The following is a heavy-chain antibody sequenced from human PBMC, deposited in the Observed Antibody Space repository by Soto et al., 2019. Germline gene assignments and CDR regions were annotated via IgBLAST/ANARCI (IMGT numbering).Heavy chain of an antibody. CDR2: IYHSGST. V-gene: IGHV4-38-2*02. CDR1: GYSISSGYY. Sequence: SETLSLTCAVSGYSISSGYYWGWIRQPPGKGLEWIGSIYHSGSTYYNPSLKSRVTISVDTSKNQFSLKLSSVTAADTAVYYCARENGLLWFGELSLKDYYCGMDVWGQGTTVTVSS. J-gene: IGHJ6*02. CDR3: ARENGLLWFGELSLKDYYCGMDV. D-gene: IGHD3-10*01.